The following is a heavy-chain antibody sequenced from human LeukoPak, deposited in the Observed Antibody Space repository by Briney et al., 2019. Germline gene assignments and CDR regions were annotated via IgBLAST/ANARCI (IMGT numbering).Heavy chain of an antibody. D-gene: IGHD6-6*01. CDR3: ARDGSSSSSLDY. V-gene: IGHV3-48*01. CDR2: IGSSGSTI. Sequence: GGSLRLPCAASGFTFSSYSMNWVRQAPGKGLEWVSYIGSSGSTIYYADSVKGRFTISRDNAKNSLYLQMNSLRAEDTAVYYCARDGSSSSSLDYWGQGTLVTVSS. J-gene: IGHJ4*02. CDR1: GFTFSSYS.